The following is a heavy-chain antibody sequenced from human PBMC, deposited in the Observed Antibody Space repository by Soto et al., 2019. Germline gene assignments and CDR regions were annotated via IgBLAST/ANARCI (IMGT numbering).Heavy chain of an antibody. J-gene: IGHJ4*02. CDR3: ASGYCSSTSCYERYYFGY. D-gene: IGHD2-2*01. V-gene: IGHV1-69*13. Sequence: GASVKVSCKASGGTFSSYAISWVRQAPGQGLEWMGGIIPIFGTANYAQKFQGRVTITADESTSTAYMELSSLRSEDTAVYYCASGYCSSTSCYERYYFGYWGQGTLVTVSS. CDR1: GGTFSSYA. CDR2: IIPIFGTA.